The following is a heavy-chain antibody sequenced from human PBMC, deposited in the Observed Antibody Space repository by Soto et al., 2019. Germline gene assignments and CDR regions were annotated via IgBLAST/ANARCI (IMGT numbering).Heavy chain of an antibody. CDR1: GGSISSDY. Sequence: PSETLSLTCTVSGGSISSDYWSWIRQPPGKGLEWIGYIYYSGSTYYNPSLKSRVTISVDRSKNQFSLKLSSVTAADTAVYYCARSQTTVTSYDYWGQGTLVTVSS. D-gene: IGHD4-17*01. CDR3: ARSQTTVTSYDY. V-gene: IGHV4-59*12. J-gene: IGHJ4*02. CDR2: IYYSGST.